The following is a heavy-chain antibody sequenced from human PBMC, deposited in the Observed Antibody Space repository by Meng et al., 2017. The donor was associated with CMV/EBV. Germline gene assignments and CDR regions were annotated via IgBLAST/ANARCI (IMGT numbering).Heavy chain of an antibody. CDR3: ARGGNWFDP. V-gene: IGHV4-34*01. Sequence: QVQLQQWGAGLLNPTEGLSHACAYYGGCYGVCYWSWIRQPPWKGLWWIGEINHSRSTNHNPYLKGSVTISGDTTKNQFSLKLSSVTAADTAVYYCARGGNWFDPWGQGTLVTVSS. J-gene: IGHJ5*02. CDR2: INHSRST. CDR1: GGCYGVCY.